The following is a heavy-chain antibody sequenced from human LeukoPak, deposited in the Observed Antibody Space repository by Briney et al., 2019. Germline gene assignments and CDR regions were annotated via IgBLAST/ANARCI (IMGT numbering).Heavy chain of an antibody. D-gene: IGHD3-9*01. J-gene: IGHJ6*02. CDR1: GYTFTGYY. CDR2: INPNSGGT. Sequence: ASVKVSCKASGYTFTGYYMHWVRQAPGQGLEWMGWINPNSGGTNYAQKFQGRVTMTRDTSISTAYMELSRLRSDDTAVYYCARVANYDNLTAYYIPRQQTYYYYGMDVWCPVTTVTVSS. CDR3: ARVANYDNLTAYYIPRQQTYYYYGMDV. V-gene: IGHV1-2*02.